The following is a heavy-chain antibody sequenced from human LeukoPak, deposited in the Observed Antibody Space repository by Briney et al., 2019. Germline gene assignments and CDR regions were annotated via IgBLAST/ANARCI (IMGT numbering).Heavy chain of an antibody. CDR3: ARAITIFGVVIDYYYYGMDV. Sequence: GASVKVSCKASGGTFSSYAISWVRQAPGQGLEWMGGIIPIFGTANYAQKFQGRVTTTADESTSTAYMELSSLRSEDTAVYYCARAITIFGVVIDYYYYGMDVWGQGTTVTVSS. CDR2: IIPIFGTA. J-gene: IGHJ6*02. V-gene: IGHV1-69*13. CDR1: GGTFSSYA. D-gene: IGHD3-3*01.